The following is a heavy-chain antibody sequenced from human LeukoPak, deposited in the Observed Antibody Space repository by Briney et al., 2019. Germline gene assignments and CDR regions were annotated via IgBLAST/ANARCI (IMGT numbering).Heavy chain of an antibody. Sequence: PGRSLRLSCAASGFTFSSYGMHWVRQAPGKGLEWVAVIWYDGSNKYYADSVKGRFTISKDNSKNTLYLQMNSLRAEDTAVYYCASGNSYGRISAFDIWGQGTMVTVSS. J-gene: IGHJ3*02. CDR1: GFTFSSYG. CDR3: ASGNSYGRISAFDI. V-gene: IGHV3-33*01. D-gene: IGHD5-18*01. CDR2: IWYDGSNK.